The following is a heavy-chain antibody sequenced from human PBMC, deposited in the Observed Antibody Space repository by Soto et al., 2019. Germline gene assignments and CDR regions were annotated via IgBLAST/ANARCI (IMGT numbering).Heavy chain of an antibody. J-gene: IGHJ5*02. V-gene: IGHV1-2*02. Sequence: QVQLVQSGAEVKKPGASVKVSCKASGYIFIDYNIHWVRQAPGQGLEWMGWINPNSGSTTYEPKFQGRGTMTTDTSISTAYLELMRLRSADTAVYYCAKNAVWNDVGGFDPWGLGTLVTVAS. CDR3: AKNAVWNDVGGFDP. CDR1: GYIFIDYN. D-gene: IGHD1-1*01. CDR2: INPNSGST.